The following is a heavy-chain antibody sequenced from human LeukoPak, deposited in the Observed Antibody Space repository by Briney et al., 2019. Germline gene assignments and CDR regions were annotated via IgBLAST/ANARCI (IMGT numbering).Heavy chain of an antibody. V-gene: IGHV4-34*01. CDR3: ARSDGGYQKIVGYAFDI. Sequence: PSETLSLTCAVYGGSFSGYYWSWIRQPPGKGLEWIGEINHSGSTNYNPSLKSRVTISVDTSKNQFSLKLSSVTAADTAVHYCARSDGGYQKIVGYAFDIWGQGTMVTVSS. CDR1: GGSFSGYY. D-gene: IGHD4-17*01. J-gene: IGHJ3*02. CDR2: INHSGST.